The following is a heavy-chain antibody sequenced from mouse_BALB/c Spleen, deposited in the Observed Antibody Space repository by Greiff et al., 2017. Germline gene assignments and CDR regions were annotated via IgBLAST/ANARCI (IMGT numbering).Heavy chain of an antibody. CDR1: GFSLTSYG. Sequence: QVQLQQSGPGLVAPSQSLSITCTVSGFSLTSYGVHWVRQPPGKGLEWLGVIWGGGSTNYNSALMSRLSISKDNSKSQVFLKMNSLQTDDTAMYYCARDKGDYYGSSPAWFAYWGQGTLVTVSA. J-gene: IGHJ3*01. V-gene: IGHV2-9*02. CDR3: ARDKGDYYGSSPAWFAY. CDR2: IWGGGST. D-gene: IGHD1-1*01.